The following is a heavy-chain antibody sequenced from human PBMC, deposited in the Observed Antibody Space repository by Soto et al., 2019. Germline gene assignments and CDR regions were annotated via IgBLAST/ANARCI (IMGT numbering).Heavy chain of an antibody. Sequence: QVQLVQSGPEVKKPGASVKVSCKASAYTFTSYGITWVRQAPGQGLDWMGWISAYNGNTNYAQKFQGRVTMATDTSTSTAYMALRSLTTDDTAVYYCARDYGSRSYRFDPWGQGTLVTVSS. CDR3: ARDYGSRSYRFDP. V-gene: IGHV1-18*01. CDR2: ISAYNGNT. D-gene: IGHD3-10*01. CDR1: AYTFTSYG. J-gene: IGHJ5*02.